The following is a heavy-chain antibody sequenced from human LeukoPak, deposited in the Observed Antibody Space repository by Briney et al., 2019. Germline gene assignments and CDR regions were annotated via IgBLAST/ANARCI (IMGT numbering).Heavy chain of an antibody. V-gene: IGHV3-66*01. CDR1: GVTVGNNY. CDR3: ARDPPAVKSGTYG. D-gene: IGHD4-11*01. CDR2: IYSGGAT. Sequence: GGSLRLSCAASGVTVGNNYMIWVRQAPGKGLEWVSRIYSGGATYYADSVKGRFTISRDSSKNTLFLQMNSLGAEDTAVYYCARDPPAVKSGTYGWGQGTLVTVSS. J-gene: IGHJ4*02.